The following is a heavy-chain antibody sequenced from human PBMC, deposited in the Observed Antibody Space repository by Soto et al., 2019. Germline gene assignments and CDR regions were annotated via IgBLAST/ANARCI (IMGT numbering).Heavy chain of an antibody. D-gene: IGHD3-16*01. CDR1: GYSFTSYG. CDR2: ISAYNGDT. J-gene: IGHJ4*02. Sequence: QVQLVQSAAEMKKPGASVKVSCKASGYSFTSYGFTWFRQAPGQGLVWLGWISAYNGDTHYAQRFQGRVNMTTDVSTNTAYMELRNLRSDDTAVHYCARGGMLTFGGYVVYWGQGTQVTVSS. CDR3: ARGGMLTFGGYVVY. V-gene: IGHV1-18*01.